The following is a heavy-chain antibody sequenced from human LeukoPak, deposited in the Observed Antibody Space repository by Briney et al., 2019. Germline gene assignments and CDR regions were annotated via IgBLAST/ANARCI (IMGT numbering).Heavy chain of an antibody. V-gene: IGHV3-7*01. CDR3: ARDRLHYGEYEKTFDY. Sequence: GGSLRLSCAACGFTFSSHWTSWVRQAPGKGLEWVANIKQEGSEKYYVDSVKGRLTTSRDNTKNSLYLQMNSLRAEDTAVYSCARDRLHYGEYEKTFDYWGQGTLVSVSS. J-gene: IGHJ4*02. CDR1: GFTFSSHW. CDR2: IKQEGSEK. D-gene: IGHD4-17*01.